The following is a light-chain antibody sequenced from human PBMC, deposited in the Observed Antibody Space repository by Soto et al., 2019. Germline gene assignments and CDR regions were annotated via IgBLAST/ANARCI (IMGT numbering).Light chain of an antibody. V-gene: IGLV1-44*01. CDR2: SDN. J-gene: IGLJ2*01. CDR3: AAWDDSLRGRV. Sequence: QSVLTQPPSASGTPGQRVTISCSGSNSNIGSNTASWYQQLPGTAPKSLIYSDNQRPSGVPDRISGSRSGTSASLAISGLQSDDEAEYYCAAWDDSLRGRVFGGGTKLTVL. CDR1: NSNIGSNT.